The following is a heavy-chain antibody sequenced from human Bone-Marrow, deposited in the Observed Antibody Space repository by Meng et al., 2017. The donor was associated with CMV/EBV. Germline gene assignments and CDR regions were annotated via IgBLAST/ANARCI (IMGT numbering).Heavy chain of an antibody. J-gene: IGHJ4*02. CDR1: GGSISSSSYY. CDR3: ARQWDYDFWSGYYTQRGYFDY. CDR2: IYYSGST. D-gene: IGHD3-3*01. Sequence: SETLSLTCTVSGGSISSSSYYWGWIRQPPGKGLEWIGSIYYSGSTYYNPSIKSRVTLSVDTSKNQFSLKLSSVTDADTDAYYCARQWDYDFWSGYYTQRGYFDYWGQGTRVTGSS. V-gene: IGHV4-39*01.